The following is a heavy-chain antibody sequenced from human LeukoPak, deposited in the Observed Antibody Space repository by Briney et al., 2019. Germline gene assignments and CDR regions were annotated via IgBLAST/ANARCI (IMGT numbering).Heavy chain of an antibody. CDR2: INPSGST. D-gene: IGHD2-15*01. V-gene: IGHV4-34*01. CDR3: AREANVVVAAKRHWFDP. Sequence: SETLSLTCAVYGGSFSGYYWSWIRQPPGKGLEWIGEINPSGSTNYNPSLKSRVTISVDTSKNQFSLKLSSVTAADTAVYYCAREANVVVAAKRHWFDPWGQGTLVTVSS. CDR1: GGSFSGYY. J-gene: IGHJ5*02.